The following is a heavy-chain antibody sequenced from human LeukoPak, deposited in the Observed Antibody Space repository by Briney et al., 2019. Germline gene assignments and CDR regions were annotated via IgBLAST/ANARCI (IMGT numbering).Heavy chain of an antibody. Sequence: ASVKVSCKASGYTFTSYYMHWVRQAPGQGLEWMGFIDPKNGDTNCAQKFQGRITLTRDTSISTGYMELSSLGSDDTAVYHCATDEGGWGQGTLVTVSS. CDR2: IDPKNGDT. CDR3: ATDEGG. V-gene: IGHV1-2*02. J-gene: IGHJ1*01. D-gene: IGHD3-16*01. CDR1: GYTFTSYY.